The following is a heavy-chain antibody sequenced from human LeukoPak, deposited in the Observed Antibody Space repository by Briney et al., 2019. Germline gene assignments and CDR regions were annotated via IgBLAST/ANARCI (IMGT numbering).Heavy chain of an antibody. J-gene: IGHJ4*02. D-gene: IGHD2-2*01. Sequence: SSETLSLTCSVSGYSFTSGHYWGWIRQPPGKGLEWIANIYHTGSAHYNPSLKSRVTISVDTPKNQFSLKLSSVTAADTAVYYCARYCTSTTCILRGFDYWGQGTLVTVSS. V-gene: IGHV4-38-2*01. CDR3: ARYCTSTTCILRGFDY. CDR1: GYSFTSGHY. CDR2: IYHTGSA.